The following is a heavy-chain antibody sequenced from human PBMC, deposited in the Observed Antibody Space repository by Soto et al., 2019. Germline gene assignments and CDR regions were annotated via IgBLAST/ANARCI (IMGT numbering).Heavy chain of an antibody. D-gene: IGHD6-19*01. V-gene: IGHV1-18*01. J-gene: IGHJ4*02. CDR1: GYTFTSYG. CDR2: ISAYNGNT. CDR3: AREVGQWLAPDFDY. Sequence: GASVKVSCKASGYTFTSYGISWVRQAPGQGLEWMGWISAYNGNTNYAQKLQGRVTMTTDTSTSTAYMELRSLRSDDTAVYYCAREVGQWLAPDFDYWGQGTLVTVSS.